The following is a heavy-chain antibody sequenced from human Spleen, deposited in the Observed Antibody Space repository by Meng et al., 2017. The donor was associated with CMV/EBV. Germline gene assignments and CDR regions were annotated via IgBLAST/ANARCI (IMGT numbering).Heavy chain of an antibody. CDR3: ARGGSSGPDY. D-gene: IGHD3-22*01. Sequence: VSCKASGYTFTNYDINWVRQATGQGLEWMGWMNPNSGNTGYAQKFQGRVTITRNTSISTADMELSSVRSEDTAVYYCARGGSSGPDYWGQGTLVTVSS. V-gene: IGHV1-8*03. CDR1: GYTFTNYD. CDR2: MNPNSGNT. J-gene: IGHJ4*02.